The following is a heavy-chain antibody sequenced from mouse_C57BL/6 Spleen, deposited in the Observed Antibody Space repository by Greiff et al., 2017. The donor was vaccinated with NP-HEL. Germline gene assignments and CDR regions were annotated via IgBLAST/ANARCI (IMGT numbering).Heavy chain of an antibody. Sequence: EVNLVESGGDLVKPGGSLKLSCAASGFTFSSYGMSWVRQTPDKRLEWVATISSGGSYTYYPDSVKGRFTISRDNAKNTLYLQMSSLKSEDTAMYYCARAGYGYDGYWYFDVWGTGTTVTVSS. CDR1: GFTFSSYG. J-gene: IGHJ1*03. CDR3: ARAGYGYDGYWYFDV. D-gene: IGHD2-2*01. CDR2: ISSGGSYT. V-gene: IGHV5-6*01.